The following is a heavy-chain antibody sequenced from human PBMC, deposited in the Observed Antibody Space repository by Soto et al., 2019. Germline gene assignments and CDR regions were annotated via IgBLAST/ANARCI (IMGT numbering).Heavy chain of an antibody. D-gene: IGHD3-3*01. Sequence: PSETLSLTCTVSGDSISSYYWSWIRQPPGKGLEWIGYIYYSGSTNYNPSLNSRVTISVDMSKNQVSLKLTSVTAADTAAYYCARTQFLQWFTYYFDYWGQGTPGTVSS. CDR1: GDSISSYY. V-gene: IGHV4-59*01. CDR3: ARTQFLQWFTYYFDY. J-gene: IGHJ4*02. CDR2: IYYSGST.